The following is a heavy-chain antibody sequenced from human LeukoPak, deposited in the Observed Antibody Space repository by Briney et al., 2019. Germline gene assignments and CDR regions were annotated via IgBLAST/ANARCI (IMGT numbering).Heavy chain of an antibody. Sequence: GGSLRLSCSASGFTFSAYAMHWVRQAPGKGLECVSAISGNGAGTYYADSVKGRFTISRDNSKNTLDLQMSSLRAEDTAVYYCARDSSFYYDILTGYHDWGQGTLVTVSS. CDR3: ARDSSFYYDILTGYHD. D-gene: IGHD3-9*01. CDR2: ISGNGAGT. CDR1: GFTFSAYA. J-gene: IGHJ4*02. V-gene: IGHV3-64D*09.